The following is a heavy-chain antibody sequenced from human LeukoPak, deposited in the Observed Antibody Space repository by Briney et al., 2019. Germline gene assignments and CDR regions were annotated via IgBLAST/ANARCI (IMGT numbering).Heavy chain of an antibody. CDR2: IIPIFGTA. Sequence: GASVKVSCKASGGTFSSYAISWVRQAPGQGLEWMGGIIPIFGTANYAQKFQGRVTITADESTSTAYMELSSLRSEDTAVYYCALTDIVVVPAAMTGWFDPWGQGTLVTVSS. CDR3: ALTDIVVVPAAMTGWFDP. D-gene: IGHD2-2*01. CDR1: GGTFSSYA. J-gene: IGHJ5*02. V-gene: IGHV1-69*13.